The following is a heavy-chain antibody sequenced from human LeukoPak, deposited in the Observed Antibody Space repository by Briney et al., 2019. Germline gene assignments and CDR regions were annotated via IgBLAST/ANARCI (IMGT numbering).Heavy chain of an antibody. CDR1: GYTFTVYH. D-gene: IGHD4-17*01. J-gene: IGHJ4*02. V-gene: IGHV1-2*02. CDR2: ISPDNGVT. Sequence: ASVTVSCKTSGYTFTVYHIHWVRQAPGQGLEWMGWISPDNGVTKYEERLQGRVTMTRDTSISTVYMELSGLTSDDTATYYCARDPSTVTTYDYWGQGTLVTVSP. CDR3: ARDPSTVTTYDY.